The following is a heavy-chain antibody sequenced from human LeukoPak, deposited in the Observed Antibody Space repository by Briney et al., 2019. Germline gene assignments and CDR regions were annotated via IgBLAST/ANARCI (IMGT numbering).Heavy chain of an antibody. CDR1: GGSISSSSYY. J-gene: IGHJ4*02. CDR3: ARQGVAGSAGYSFDY. CDR2: IYYSGST. D-gene: IGHD6-19*01. V-gene: IGHV4-39*01. Sequence: SETLSLTCTVSGGSISSSSYYWGWSRQPRGKGGEWIVSIYYSGSTYYNPTRKSRVTISVYTTKNKFSLTLTSVTAADTAVYYCARQGVAGSAGYSFDYWGQGTLATVSS.